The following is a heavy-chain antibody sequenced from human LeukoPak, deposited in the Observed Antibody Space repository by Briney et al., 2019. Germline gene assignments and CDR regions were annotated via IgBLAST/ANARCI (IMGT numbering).Heavy chain of an antibody. CDR2: IYSSGST. J-gene: IGHJ4*02. Sequence: PSQTLSLTCAVSGGSISSGGYYWNWIRQPPGTGLEWIGYIYSSGSTNYNPSLKSRVTISVDTSKNQFSLKLSSVTAADTAVYYCATRRGYCSGGNCNYYFDYWGQGTLVTVSS. CDR1: GGSISSGGYY. CDR3: ATRRGYCSGGNCNYYFDY. D-gene: IGHD2-15*01. V-gene: IGHV4-61*08.